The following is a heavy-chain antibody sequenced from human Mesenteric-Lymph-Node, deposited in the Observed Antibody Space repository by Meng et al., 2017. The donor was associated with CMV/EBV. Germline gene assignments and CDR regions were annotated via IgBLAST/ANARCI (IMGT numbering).Heavy chain of an antibody. Sequence: LSLTCTVSGGSVSSAFYYWSWVRQAPGKGLEWVSTISGRGDWTNYADSVKGRFTISRDNAKNSLYLQMNSLRAEDTAVYYCASVAEDYSGSYYGPRAYYFDYWGQGTLVTVSS. J-gene: IGHJ4*02. CDR1: GGSVSSAFYY. V-gene: IGHV3-11*06. CDR3: ASVAEDYSGSYYGPRAYYFDY. D-gene: IGHD1-26*01. CDR2: ISGRGDWT.